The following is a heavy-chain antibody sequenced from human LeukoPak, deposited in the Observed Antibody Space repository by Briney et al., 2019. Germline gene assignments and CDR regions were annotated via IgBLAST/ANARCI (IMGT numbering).Heavy chain of an antibody. CDR3: AKDRGSYGDLGYFFDL. CDR2: ITWNSGRI. Sequence: GRSLRLSCAASGFTFNDYAMHWVRQAPGKGLEWVSGITWNSGRIGYADSVKGRFTISRDNAKNSLYLQMNSLRPEDTALYYCAKDRGSYGDLGYFFDLWGQGSLVTVSS. V-gene: IGHV3-9*01. J-gene: IGHJ4*02. D-gene: IGHD4-17*01. CDR1: GFTFNDYA.